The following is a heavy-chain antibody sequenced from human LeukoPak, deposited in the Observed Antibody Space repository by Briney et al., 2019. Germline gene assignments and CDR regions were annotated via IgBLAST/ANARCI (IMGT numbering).Heavy chain of an antibody. D-gene: IGHD2-8*01. CDR1: GFTFSSYW. V-gene: IGHV3-7*01. J-gene: IGHJ6*03. Sequence: PGGSLRLSCAASGFTFSSYWMSWVRQAPGKGLEWVANIKQDGSEKYYVDSVKGRFTISGDNAKNSLYLQMNSLRAEDTAVYYCARDRTNRGVYAIYAYYYYYMDVWGKGTTVTVSS. CDR3: ARDRTNRGVYAIYAYYYYYMDV. CDR2: IKQDGSEK.